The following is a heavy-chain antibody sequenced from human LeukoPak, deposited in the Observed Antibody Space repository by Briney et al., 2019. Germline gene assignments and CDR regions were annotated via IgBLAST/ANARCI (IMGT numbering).Heavy chain of an antibody. CDR1: GYTFTSYG. CDR2: ISAYNGNT. Sequence: ASVKVSCKASGYTFTSYGISWVRQAPGQGLEWMGWISAYNGNTNYAQKLQGRVTMTTDTSTNTVYMEMRSLRSDDTAMYYCARLDQLLIDFWGQGTLVTVSS. J-gene: IGHJ4*02. V-gene: IGHV1-18*01. CDR3: ARLDQLLIDF. D-gene: IGHD2-2*01.